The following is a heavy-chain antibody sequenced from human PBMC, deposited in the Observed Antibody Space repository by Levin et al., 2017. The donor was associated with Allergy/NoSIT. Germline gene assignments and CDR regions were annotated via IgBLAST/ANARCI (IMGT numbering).Heavy chain of an antibody. V-gene: IGHV1-46*03. D-gene: IGHD6-19*01. CDR1: GYTFTSYY. CDR3: ARSLYSSGWFDY. Sequence: GESLKISCKASGYTFTSYYMHWVRQAPGQGLEWMGKINPSGGSTSYAQKFQGRVTMTRDTSTSTVYMELSSLRSEDTAVYYCARSLYSSGWFDYWGQGTLVTVSS. J-gene: IGHJ4*02. CDR2: INPSGGST.